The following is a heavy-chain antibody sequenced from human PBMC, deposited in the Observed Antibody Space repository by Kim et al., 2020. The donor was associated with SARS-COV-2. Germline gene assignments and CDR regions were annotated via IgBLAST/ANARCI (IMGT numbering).Heavy chain of an antibody. CDR3: ARDFADYEGDYFDY. Sequence: PPLRGRVTISVDTSRNQFSLELSSVTAADTALYYCARDFADYEGDYFDYWGQGIVVTVYS. D-gene: IGHD4-17*01. J-gene: IGHJ4*02. V-gene: IGHV4-4*07.